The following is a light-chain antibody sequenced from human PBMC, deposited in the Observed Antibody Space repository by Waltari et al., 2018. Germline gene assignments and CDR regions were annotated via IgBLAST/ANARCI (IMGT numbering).Light chain of an antibody. CDR2: WAS. V-gene: IGKV4-1*01. J-gene: IGKJ4*01. Sequence: DIVMTQSPDSLAVSLGERATINCKSSQSVLYSSNNKKYLAWYQQKSGQPPKLLIHWASSRESGVPDRFSGSGSATDFTLTISNLQAEDVAIYYCQQYLNTPPTFGGGTKVEIK. CDR1: QSVLYSSNNKKY. CDR3: QQYLNTPPT.